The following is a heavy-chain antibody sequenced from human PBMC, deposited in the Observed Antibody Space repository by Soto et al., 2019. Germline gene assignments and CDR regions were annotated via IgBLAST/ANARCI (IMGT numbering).Heavy chain of an antibody. CDR3: ARFPARSYLGAFDI. CDR1: GYTFTGYY. V-gene: IGHV1-2*04. D-gene: IGHD1-26*01. J-gene: IGHJ3*02. CDR2: INPNSGGT. Sequence: ASVKVSCKASGYTFTGYYMHWVRQAPGQGLEWMGWINPNSGGTNYAQKFQGWVTMTRDTSISTAYMELSRLRSDDTAVYYCARFPARSYLGAFDIWGQGTMVTVSS.